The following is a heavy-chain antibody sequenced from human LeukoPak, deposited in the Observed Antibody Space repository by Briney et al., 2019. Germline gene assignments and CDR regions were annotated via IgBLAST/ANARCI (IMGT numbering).Heavy chain of an antibody. D-gene: IGHD6-19*01. J-gene: IGHJ4*02. CDR3: ASPKMYSSGWYIDY. V-gene: IGHV4-39*01. CDR2: IYYSGRT. Sequence: SETLSLTCTVSGGSISSSSYYWGRIRQAPGKGLEWIGSIYYSGRTYYNPTLKSPVTISVDTSKNQFSLKLSSVTAADTAVYYCASPKMYSSGWYIDYWGQGTLVTVTS. CDR1: GGSISSSSYY.